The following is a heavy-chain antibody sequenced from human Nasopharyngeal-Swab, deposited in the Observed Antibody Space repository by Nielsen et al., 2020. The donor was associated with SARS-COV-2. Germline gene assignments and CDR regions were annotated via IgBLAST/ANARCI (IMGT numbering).Heavy chain of an antibody. D-gene: IGHD4-17*01. Sequence: ASVKVSCKASGYTFTSYDINWVRQATGQGLEWMGWMNPNSGNTGYAQKFQGRVTMTRNTSINTAYMELSSLRSEDTAVYYCARGGYGDYLGYYYYMDVWGKGTTVTVSS. J-gene: IGHJ6*03. CDR3: ARGGYGDYLGYYYYMDV. CDR2: MNPNSGNT. V-gene: IGHV1-8*01. CDR1: GYTFTSYD.